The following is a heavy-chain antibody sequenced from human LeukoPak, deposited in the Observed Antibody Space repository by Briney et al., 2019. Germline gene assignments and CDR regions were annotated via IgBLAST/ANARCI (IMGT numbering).Heavy chain of an antibody. D-gene: IGHD6-19*01. CDR2: MRSDGSKE. J-gene: IGHJ4*02. CDR1: GFTFMSYG. V-gene: IGHV3-30*02. CDR3: ASSIAVALIGYYYFDY. Sequence: GGSLRLSCAASGFTFMSYGMHWVRQAPGKGLEWVAFMRSDGSKEYYADSVKGRFTISRDNSKNMLYLQMNSLRAEDTAVYYCASSIAVALIGYYYFDYWGQGTLVTVSS.